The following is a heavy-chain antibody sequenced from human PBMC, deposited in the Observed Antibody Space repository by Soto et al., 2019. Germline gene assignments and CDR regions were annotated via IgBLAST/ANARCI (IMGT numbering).Heavy chain of an antibody. CDR2: INARNGNT. V-gene: IGHV1-3*05. D-gene: IGHD6-19*01. Sequence: QVQLVQSGAEEKKPGASVKVSCKASGYTFTGYAMHWVRQAPGQRLEWMGWINARNGNTKYSQKFQGRVTITRDTAASAAYMELSSLRSEDTAVYYCTSAVAVPADFDYWGQGTLVTVSS. CDR1: GYTFTGYA. J-gene: IGHJ4*02. CDR3: TSAVAVPADFDY.